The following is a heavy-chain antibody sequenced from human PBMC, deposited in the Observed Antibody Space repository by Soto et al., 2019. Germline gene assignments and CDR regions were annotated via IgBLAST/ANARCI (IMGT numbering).Heavy chain of an antibody. J-gene: IGHJ6*02. CDR3: ATLGGLYYYDSSGYYLGNYYYYGMDV. Sequence: ASVKVSCKASGYTFTSYYMHWVRQAPGQGLEWMGIINPSGGSTSYAQKFQGRVTMTRDTSTSTVYMELSSLRSEDTAVYYCATLGGLYYYDSSGYYLGNYYYYGMDVWGQGTTVTVSS. CDR1: GYTFTSYY. V-gene: IGHV1-46*01. CDR2: INPSGGST. D-gene: IGHD3-22*01.